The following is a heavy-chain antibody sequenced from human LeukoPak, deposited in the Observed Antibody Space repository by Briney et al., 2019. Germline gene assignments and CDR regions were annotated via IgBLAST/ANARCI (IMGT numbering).Heavy chain of an antibody. Sequence: GGSLRLSCAASGFTVSSNYMNWVRQAPGKGLEWVSVIYSGGSTYYADSLKGRFTISRDNATKSLSLQMNNLRAEDTAVYYCARPEYYSDRSGSHARGFDYWGQGTLVTVSS. J-gene: IGHJ4*02. V-gene: IGHV3-66*04. CDR3: ARPEYYSDRSGSHARGFDY. CDR2: IYSGGST. CDR1: GFTVSSNY. D-gene: IGHD3-22*01.